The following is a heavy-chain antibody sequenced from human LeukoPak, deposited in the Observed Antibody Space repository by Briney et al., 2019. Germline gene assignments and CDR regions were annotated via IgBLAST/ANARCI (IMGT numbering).Heavy chain of an antibody. CDR3: AREWWELLRNDAFDI. D-gene: IGHD1-26*01. V-gene: IGHV1-69*05. J-gene: IGHJ3*02. CDR2: IIPIFGTA. CDR1: GGTFSSYA. Sequence: SVKASCKASGGTFSSYAISWVRQAPGQGLEWMGRIIPIFGTANYAQKFQGRVTITTDESTSTAYMELSSLRSEDTAVYYCAREWWELLRNDAFDIWGQGTMVTVSS.